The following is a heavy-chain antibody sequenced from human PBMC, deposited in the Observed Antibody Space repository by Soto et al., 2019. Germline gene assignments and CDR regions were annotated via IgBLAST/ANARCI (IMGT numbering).Heavy chain of an antibody. CDR3: ARVSSIAARRSYDS. Sequence: GASVNVSCKASGYTFTIHDIHWVRQAPGQGLEWMAGLNPHSGKAAYAQRFQGRLTMTGNASTSTAYMELSVLRSEDTAMYYCARVSSIAARRSYDSWGQGTLVTVSS. D-gene: IGHD6-6*01. J-gene: IGHJ4*02. CDR2: LNPHSGKA. V-gene: IGHV1-8*01. CDR1: GYTFTIHD.